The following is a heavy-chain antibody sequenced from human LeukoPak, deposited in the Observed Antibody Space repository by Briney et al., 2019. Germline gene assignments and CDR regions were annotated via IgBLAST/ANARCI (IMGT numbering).Heavy chain of an antibody. Sequence: PGGSLRLSCAASGFTFSSYAMHWVRQAPGKGLEWVAVISYDGSNKYYADSVKGRFTISGDNSKNTLYLQMNSLRAEDTAVYYCAKDRGWRCSSTSCYGRMDVWGKGTTVTVSS. D-gene: IGHD2-2*01. J-gene: IGHJ6*04. CDR2: ISYDGSNK. CDR1: GFTFSSYA. V-gene: IGHV3-30-3*01. CDR3: AKDRGWRCSSTSCYGRMDV.